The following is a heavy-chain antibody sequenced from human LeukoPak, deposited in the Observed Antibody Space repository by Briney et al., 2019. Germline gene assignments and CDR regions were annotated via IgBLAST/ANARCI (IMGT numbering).Heavy chain of an antibody. Sequence: SETLSLTCTVSGGSISSYYWSWIRQPPGKGLEWIGYISYSGSTNYNPSLKSRVSISLDTSKNQFSLKLSSVTAADTAVYYCAGHHPRNTVDFWGQGTLVTVSS. CDR1: GGSISSYY. V-gene: IGHV4-59*08. J-gene: IGHJ4*02. D-gene: IGHD2/OR15-2a*01. CDR2: ISYSGST. CDR3: AGHHPRNTVDF.